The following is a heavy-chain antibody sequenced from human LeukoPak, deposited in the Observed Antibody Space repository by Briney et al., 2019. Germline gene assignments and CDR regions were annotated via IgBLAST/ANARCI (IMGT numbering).Heavy chain of an antibody. Sequence: PGGPLRLSCAASGFTFSTYAMHWVRQAPGRGLEWVSTITSGGRTFHADSVKGRFTISRDNSKNTLYLQMNSLKAEDTAIYYCAKDRGGSAYFAGFDYWGQGTLVTVSS. CDR3: AKDRGGSAYFAGFDY. D-gene: IGHD3-22*01. J-gene: IGHJ4*02. CDR1: GFTFSTYA. CDR2: ITSGGRT. V-gene: IGHV3-23*01.